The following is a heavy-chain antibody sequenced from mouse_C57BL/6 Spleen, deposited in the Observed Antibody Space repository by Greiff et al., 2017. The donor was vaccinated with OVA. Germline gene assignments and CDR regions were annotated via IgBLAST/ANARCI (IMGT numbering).Heavy chain of an antibody. D-gene: IGHD1-1*01. CDR3: ARSGDGSGYFDY. J-gene: IGHJ2*01. CDR1: GFTFSDYG. CDR2: LSSGSSTI. V-gene: IGHV5-17*01. Sequence: DVMLVESGGGLVKPGGSLKLSCAASGFTFSDYGMHWVRQAPEKGLEWVAYLSSGSSTIYYADTVKGRFTISRDNAKNTLFLQMTSLRSEDTAMYYCARSGDGSGYFDYWGQGTTLTVSS.